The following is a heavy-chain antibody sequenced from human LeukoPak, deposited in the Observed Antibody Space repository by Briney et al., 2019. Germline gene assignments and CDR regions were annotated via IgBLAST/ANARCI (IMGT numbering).Heavy chain of an antibody. Sequence: GGSLRLSCAASGFTFDDYAMHWVRQAPGKGLGWVSGISWNGGTITYADSVKGRFTISRDNAKNSLYLQMNSLRAEDTALYYCAKDSGVAPTGYGMDVWGQGTTVTVSS. CDR1: GFTFDDYA. V-gene: IGHV3-9*01. J-gene: IGHJ6*02. D-gene: IGHD2-15*01. CDR2: ISWNGGTI. CDR3: AKDSGVAPTGYGMDV.